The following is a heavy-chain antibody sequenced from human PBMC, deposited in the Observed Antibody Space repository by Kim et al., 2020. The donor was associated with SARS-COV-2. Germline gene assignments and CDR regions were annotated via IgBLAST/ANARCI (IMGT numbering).Heavy chain of an antibody. V-gene: IGHV3-64D*09. J-gene: IGHJ4*02. CDR3: VRDPSYYYDSSGPSGY. CDR2: ISSNGGST. Sequence: GGSLRLSCSASGFTFSSYAMHWVRQAPGKGLEYVSAISSNGGSTYYADSVKCRFTISRDNSKNTLYLQMSSLRAEDTAVYYCVRDPSYYYDSSGPSGYWGQGTLVTVSS. CDR1: GFTFSSYA. D-gene: IGHD3-22*01.